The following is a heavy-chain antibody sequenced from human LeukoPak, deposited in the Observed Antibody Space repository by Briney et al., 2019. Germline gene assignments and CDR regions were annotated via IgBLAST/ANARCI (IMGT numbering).Heavy chain of an antibody. J-gene: IGHJ4*02. D-gene: IGHD1-26*01. Sequence: GGSLRLSCAASGFTVTTLAMTWVRQAPGKGLEWVSVIGESDGRTYYADSVKGRFTNSRDESKNTLYLQMNSLRAEDTAVYYCAKGPTDSCWEKLHDWGQGTLVTVSS. CDR1: GFTVTTLA. CDR2: IGESDGRT. CDR3: AKGPTDSCWEKLHD. V-gene: IGHV3-23*01.